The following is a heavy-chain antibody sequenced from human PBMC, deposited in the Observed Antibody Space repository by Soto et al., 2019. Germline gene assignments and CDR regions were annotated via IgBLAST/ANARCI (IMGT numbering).Heavy chain of an antibody. V-gene: IGHV3-9*01. D-gene: IGHD3-22*01. Sequence: EVQLVESGGGLVQPGRSLRLSCAASGFKFEDYAMFWVRQPPGRGLEWVSGISWNSGNIVYADSVKGRFTISRYNAKKSLDLQMNSLRPEDTALYYCVKDTYYTSGYWGYFDYLGQGTLVTVSS. J-gene: IGHJ4*02. CDR1: GFKFEDYA. CDR3: VKDTYYTSGYWGYFDY. CDR2: ISWNSGNI.